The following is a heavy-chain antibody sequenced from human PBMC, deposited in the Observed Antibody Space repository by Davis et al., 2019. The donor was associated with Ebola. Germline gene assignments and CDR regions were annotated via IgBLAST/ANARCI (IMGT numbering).Heavy chain of an antibody. Sequence: ASSVKVSCMASVYTFTSFDINWLRQATGQGLEWMGLINAAKGNTKYSQRFQGRVTMTRDTSAGTAYMEMTSLTSEDTAVYYCARTFVGGWLFDYWGQGTLVTVSS. J-gene: IGHJ4*02. CDR1: VYTFTSFD. D-gene: IGHD1-26*01. V-gene: IGHV1-3*01. CDR2: INAAKGNT. CDR3: ARTFVGGWLFDY.